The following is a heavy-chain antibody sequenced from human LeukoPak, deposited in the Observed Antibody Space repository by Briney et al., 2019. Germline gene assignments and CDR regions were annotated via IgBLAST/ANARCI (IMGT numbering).Heavy chain of an antibody. J-gene: IGHJ4*02. CDR3: AREFYGGRPAY. CDR2: IYTNGRT. V-gene: IGHV4-4*07. D-gene: IGHD4-23*01. Sequence: SETLSLTCTVSGGSIKDSDWSWIRQPAGKGLEWIGRIYTNGRTNYNPSLKSRVTMSPDTSKNQFSLKLTSVTAADTAVYYCAREFYGGRPAYWGQGTLVTVSS. CDR1: GGSIKDSD.